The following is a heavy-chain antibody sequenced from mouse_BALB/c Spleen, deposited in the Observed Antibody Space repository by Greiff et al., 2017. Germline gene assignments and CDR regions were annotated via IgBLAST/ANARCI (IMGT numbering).Heavy chain of an antibody. CDR2: ISYDGSN. CDR3: ARGGGYYVGAMDY. J-gene: IGHJ4*01. CDR1: GYSITSGYY. V-gene: IGHV3-6*02. D-gene: IGHD2-3*01. Sequence: QLQESGPGLVKPSQSLSLTCSVTGYSITSGYYWNWIRQFPGNKLEWMGYISYDGSNNYNPSLKNRISITRDTSKNQFFLKLNSVTTEDTATYYCARGGGYYVGAMDYWGQGTSVTVSS.